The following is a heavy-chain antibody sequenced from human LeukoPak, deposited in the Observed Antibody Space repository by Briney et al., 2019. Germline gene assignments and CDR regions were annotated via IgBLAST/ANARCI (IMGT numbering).Heavy chain of an antibody. Sequence: PSETLSLTCTVSGGSISSSSYYWGWIRQPPGKGLEWIGSIYYSGSTYYNPSLKSRVTISVDTSKNQFSLKLSSVTAADTAVYYCARGEGHSSSWYLDYWGQGTLVTVSS. CDR2: IYYSGST. J-gene: IGHJ4*02. D-gene: IGHD6-13*01. CDR3: ARGEGHSSSWYLDY. V-gene: IGHV4-39*07. CDR1: GGSISSSSYY.